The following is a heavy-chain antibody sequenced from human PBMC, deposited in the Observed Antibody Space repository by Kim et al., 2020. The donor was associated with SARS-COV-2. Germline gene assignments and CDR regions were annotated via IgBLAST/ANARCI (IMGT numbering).Heavy chain of an antibody. D-gene: IGHD5-12*01. J-gene: IGHJ4*02. CDR2: IIPIFGTA. CDR3: ARPRDGHNYGFDY. Sequence: SVKVSCKASGGTFSSYAISGVRQAPGQGLEWMGGIIPIFGTANYAQKFQGRVTITADESTSTAYMELSSLRSEDTAVYYCARPRDGHNYGFDYWGQGTLVTVSS. CDR1: GGTFSSYA. V-gene: IGHV1-69*13.